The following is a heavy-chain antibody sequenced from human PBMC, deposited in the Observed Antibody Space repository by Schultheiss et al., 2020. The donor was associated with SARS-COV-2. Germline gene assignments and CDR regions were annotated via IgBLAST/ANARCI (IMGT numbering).Heavy chain of an antibody. CDR2: IYTSGST. CDR3: ARRGGYFDY. CDR1: GYSISSGYY. D-gene: IGHD3-10*01. J-gene: IGHJ4*02. V-gene: IGHV4-38-2*01. Sequence: SQTLSLTCAVSGYSISSGYYWGWIRQPPGKGLEWIGSIYTSGSTNYNPSLKSRVTMSVDTSKNQFSLKLSSVTAADTAVYYCARRGGYFDYWGQGTLVTVSS.